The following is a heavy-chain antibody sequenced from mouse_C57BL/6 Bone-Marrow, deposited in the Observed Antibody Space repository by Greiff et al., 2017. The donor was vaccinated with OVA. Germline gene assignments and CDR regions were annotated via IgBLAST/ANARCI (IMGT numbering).Heavy chain of an antibody. CDR1: GYTFTEYT. CDR2: FYPGSGSI. V-gene: IGHV1-62-2*01. Sequence: LVESGAELVKPGASVKLSCKASGYTFTEYTIHWVKQRSGQGLEWIGWFYPGSGSIKYNEKFKDKATLTADKSSSTVYMELSRLTSEDSAVYFGARHEEGGYYKGYYCDYWGKGTTLTVSS. CDR3: ARHEEGGYYKGYYCDY. J-gene: IGHJ2*01. D-gene: IGHD2-12*01.